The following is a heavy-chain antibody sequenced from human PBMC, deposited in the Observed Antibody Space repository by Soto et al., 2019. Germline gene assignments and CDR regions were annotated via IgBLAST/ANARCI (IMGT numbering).Heavy chain of an antibody. CDR1: GDTFSSSP. V-gene: IGHV1-2*04. CDR2: INPNSGGT. D-gene: IGHD3-22*01. CDR3: ARARYYDSSGYLPLGY. Sequence: ASVKVSCKAAGDTFSSSPMSCVRQAPGQGLEWMGWINPNSGGTNYAQKFQGWVTMTGDTSISTAYMELSRLRSDDTAVYYCARARYYDSSGYLPLGYWGQGTLVTVSS. J-gene: IGHJ4*02.